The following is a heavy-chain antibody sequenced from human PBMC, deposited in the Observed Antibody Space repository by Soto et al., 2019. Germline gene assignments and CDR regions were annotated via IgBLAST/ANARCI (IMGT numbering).Heavy chain of an antibody. CDR3: ARSFGGGHLSY. D-gene: IGHD3-3*01. Sequence: QVQLVQSGAEVKKPGSSVKVSCKASGGTFSSYTISWVRQAPGQGLEWMGRIIPILGIANYAQKFQGRVTITADKSTSTAYMELSSLRSEDTAVYYCARSFGGGHLSYWGQGTLVTVSS. CDR1: GGTFSSYT. J-gene: IGHJ4*02. V-gene: IGHV1-69*02. CDR2: IIPILGIA.